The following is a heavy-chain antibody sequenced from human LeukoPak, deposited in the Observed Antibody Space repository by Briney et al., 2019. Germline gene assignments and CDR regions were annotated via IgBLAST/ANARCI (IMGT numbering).Heavy chain of an antibody. CDR3: ARPIYCSNGECYEY. D-gene: IGHD2-8*01. J-gene: IGHJ4*02. V-gene: IGHV5-51*01. Sequence: GESLKISCKGFGYSFTSYWIGWVRQMPGKGLEWMGIIYPPDSTIKYSPSFQGQVTISADRSISTAYLQWSSLKASDTAIYYCARPIYCSNGECYEYWGQGTLVTVSS. CDR2: IYPPDSTI. CDR1: GYSFTSYW.